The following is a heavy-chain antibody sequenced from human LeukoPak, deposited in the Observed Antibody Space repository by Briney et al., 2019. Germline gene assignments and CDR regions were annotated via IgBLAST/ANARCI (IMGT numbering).Heavy chain of an antibody. CDR1: GGSISSGGYY. Sequence: LSLTCTVSGGSISSGGYYWSWIRQPPGKGLEWIGYIYHSGSTYYNPSLKSRVTISVDRSKNQFSLKLSSVTAADTAVYYCARVGYSSSWGFDYWGQGTLVTVSS. D-gene: IGHD6-6*01. J-gene: IGHJ4*02. CDR3: ARVGYSSSWGFDY. CDR2: IYHSGST. V-gene: IGHV4-30-2*01.